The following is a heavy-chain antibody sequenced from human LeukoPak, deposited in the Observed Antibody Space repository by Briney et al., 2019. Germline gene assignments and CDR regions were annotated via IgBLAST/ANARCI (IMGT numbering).Heavy chain of an antibody. V-gene: IGHV1-18*01. CDR3: ARAGSYDILTYYYYGMDV. CDR2: ISAYNGNT. D-gene: IGHD3-9*01. CDR1: GYTFTSYG. Sequence: ASVKVSCKASGYTFTSYGISWVRQAPGQGLEWMGWISAYNGNTNYAQKLQGRVTMTTDTSTSTAYMELRSLGSDDTAVYYCARAGSYDILTYYYYGMDVWGQGTTVTVSS. J-gene: IGHJ6*02.